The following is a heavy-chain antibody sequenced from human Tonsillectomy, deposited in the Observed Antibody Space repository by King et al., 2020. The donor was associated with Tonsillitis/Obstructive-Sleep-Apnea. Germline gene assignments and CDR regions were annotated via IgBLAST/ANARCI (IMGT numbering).Heavy chain of an antibody. CDR1: GGSFSGYY. CDR3: ARGSVEQVCAFDS. V-gene: IGHV4-34*01. J-gene: IGHJ4*02. D-gene: IGHD1/OR15-1a*01. Sequence: HVQLQQWGAGLLRPSETLSLTCGVYGGSFSGYYWTWIRQTPGKGLEWIGEIEHSGSTNNNPSLKSRVTISVDTSKNQFSLNLNSVTAADTAVYYCARGSVEQVCAFDSCGQGTLVTVSS. CDR2: IEHSGST.